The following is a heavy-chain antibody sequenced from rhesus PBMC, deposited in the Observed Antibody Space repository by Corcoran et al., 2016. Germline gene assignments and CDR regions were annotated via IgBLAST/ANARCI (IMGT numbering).Heavy chain of an antibody. CDR2: IYWDDDK. Sequence: QVTLKESGPALVKPTQTLTLTCTFSGFSISTSGMGVGWIRSPPGKALEWLALIYWDDDKYYSTSLKSRLTISKDTSKTQVVLTMTNMDPVDTATYYCARVRGYSSGWSLGYFEFWGQGALVTVSS. CDR1: GFSISTSGMG. V-gene: IGHV2-174*01. D-gene: IGHD6S26*01. CDR3: ARVRGYSSGWSLGYFEF. J-gene: IGHJ1*01.